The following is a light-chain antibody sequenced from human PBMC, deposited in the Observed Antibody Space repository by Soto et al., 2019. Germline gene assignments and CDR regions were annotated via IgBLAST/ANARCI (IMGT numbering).Light chain of an antibody. CDR3: QQFGSSPLT. Sequence: EIVLTQSPGTLSLSPGERATLSCRASQSVSSSYLAWYQQKPGQAPRLLVYGASSRATGIPDRFSGGGSRTDFTLTISRLEPEDFAVYYCQQFGSSPLTFGGGTKVEIK. CDR1: QSVSSSY. CDR2: GAS. V-gene: IGKV3-20*01. J-gene: IGKJ4*01.